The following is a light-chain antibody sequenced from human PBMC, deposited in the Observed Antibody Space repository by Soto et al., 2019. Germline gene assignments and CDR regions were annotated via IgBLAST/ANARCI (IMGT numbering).Light chain of an antibody. CDR1: QDISNY. Sequence: DIQMTQSPSSMSASVGDRVTITCQASQDISNYLNWYQQKPGKDPKLLIYDASNLETGVPSRFSGSGSGTDFTFTISSLQPEDIATYYCQQYDNLPLTFGGGTQVEIK. CDR2: DAS. V-gene: IGKV1-33*01. CDR3: QQYDNLPLT. J-gene: IGKJ4*01.